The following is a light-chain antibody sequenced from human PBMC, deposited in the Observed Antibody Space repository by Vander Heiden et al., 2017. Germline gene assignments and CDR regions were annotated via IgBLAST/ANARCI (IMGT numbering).Light chain of an antibody. CDR3: QQYGTSFSYT. CDR1: QSVSSTL. Sequence: EIVLPQSPGTLSLSPGERAALSCRASQSVSSTLLAWYQQKPGQAPRLLIYGASSRATGIPDRFSGSGSGTDFTLTISRLEPEDFAVYYCQQYGTSFSYTFGQGTKVEIK. V-gene: IGKV3-20*01. CDR2: GAS. J-gene: IGKJ2*01.